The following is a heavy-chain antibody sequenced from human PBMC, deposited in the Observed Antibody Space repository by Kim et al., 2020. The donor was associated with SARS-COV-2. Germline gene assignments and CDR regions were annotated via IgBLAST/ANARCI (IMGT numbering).Heavy chain of an antibody. CDR1: GFTFSSYA. D-gene: IGHD2-21*01. V-gene: IGHV3-33*06. CDR2: IWYDGSNK. J-gene: IGHJ4*02. CDR3: AKASYGPFDY. Sequence: GGSLRLSCAASGFTFSSYAMHWVRQAPGNGLEWVAVIWYDGSNKYYADSVKGRFTISRDNSKNTLYLQMNSLRAEDTAVYYCAKASYGPFDYWGQGTLVT.